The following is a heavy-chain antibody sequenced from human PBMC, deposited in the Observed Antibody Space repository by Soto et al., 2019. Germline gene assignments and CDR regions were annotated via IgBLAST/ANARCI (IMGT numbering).Heavy chain of an antibody. Sequence: EVQLVESGGGLVQPGGSLKLSCAASGFTFSGSAMHWVSQASGKGLEWVGRIRSKANSYATAYAASVKGRFTISRDDSKNTTYLQMNSLKTEDTAVYYCTMTTVTTCGYWGQVTLVTVSS. J-gene: IGHJ4*02. CDR2: IRSKANSYAT. D-gene: IGHD4-17*01. CDR1: GFTFSGSA. V-gene: IGHV3-73*01. CDR3: TMTTVTTCGY.